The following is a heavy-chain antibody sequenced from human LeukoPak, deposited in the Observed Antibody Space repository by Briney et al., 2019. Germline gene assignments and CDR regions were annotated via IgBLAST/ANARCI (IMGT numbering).Heavy chain of an antibody. Sequence: GGSLRLSCAASGFTFSSYSMNWVRQAPGKGLEWVSFISSSSSYIYYADSVKGRFTISRDNARNSLYLQMNSLRAEDTAVYYCARDKYGDQYYFDYWGQGILVTVSS. CDR3: ARDKYGDQYYFDY. D-gene: IGHD4-17*01. V-gene: IGHV3-21*01. CDR2: ISSSSSYI. CDR1: GFTFSSYS. J-gene: IGHJ4*02.